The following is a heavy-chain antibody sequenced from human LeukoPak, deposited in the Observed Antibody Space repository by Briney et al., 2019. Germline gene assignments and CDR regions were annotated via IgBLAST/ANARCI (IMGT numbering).Heavy chain of an antibody. CDR3: ARGPAPRVYSGYDHYYYDYMDV. D-gene: IGHD5-12*01. Sequence: GASVKVSCKASGYTFTGYYMHWVRQVPGQGLEWMGWINPKSGGTNYAQKFQGRVTMTRDTSISTAYMELSRLRSDDTAVYYCARGPAPRVYSGYDHYYYDYMDVWGKGTTVTVSS. V-gene: IGHV1-2*02. CDR2: INPKSGGT. CDR1: GYTFTGYY. J-gene: IGHJ6*03.